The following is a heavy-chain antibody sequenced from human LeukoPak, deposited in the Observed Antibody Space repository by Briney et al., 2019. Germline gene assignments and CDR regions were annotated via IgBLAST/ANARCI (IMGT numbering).Heavy chain of an antibody. V-gene: IGHV3-23*01. Sequence: HPGGSLRLSRAASGFTFSSYAMSWVRQAPGKGLEWVSTISGSGISTYYTDSVKGRFTISRDNSKNTLYLQMNSLRAEDTAVYYCARASGYPNYFDYWGQGTLVTVSS. CDR2: ISGSGIST. CDR3: ARASGYPNYFDY. D-gene: IGHD3-22*01. J-gene: IGHJ4*02. CDR1: GFTFSSYA.